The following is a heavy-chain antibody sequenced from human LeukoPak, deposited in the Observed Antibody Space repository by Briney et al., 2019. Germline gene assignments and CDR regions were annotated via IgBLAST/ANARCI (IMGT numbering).Heavy chain of an antibody. V-gene: IGHV6-1*01. D-gene: IGHD2-15*01. Sequence: SQTLSLTCAISGDSVSSNSATWNWIRASPSRGLEWLGRTYHRSRWFNDYAVSVKSRIIINPDTSKNQFSLQLNSATPEDTAVYYCASTQSYFQYWGQGILVTVSS. J-gene: IGHJ4*02. CDR3: ASTQSYFQY. CDR2: TYHRSRWFN. CDR1: GDSVSSNSAT.